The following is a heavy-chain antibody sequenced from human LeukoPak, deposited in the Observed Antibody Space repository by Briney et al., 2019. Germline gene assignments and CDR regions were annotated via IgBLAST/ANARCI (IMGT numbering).Heavy chain of an antibody. V-gene: IGHV3-23*01. CDR1: GFTFGVYA. CDR3: AKALDYDFWSGDY. CDR2: IRGSGGGT. J-gene: IGHJ4*02. Sequence: GGSLRLSCAASGFTFGVYAMSWVRQAPGKGLEWVSAIRGSGGGTYYADSVKGRFTISRDNSKNTLYLQMNSLRAEDTAVYYCAKALDYDFWSGDYWGQGTLVTVSS. D-gene: IGHD3-3*01.